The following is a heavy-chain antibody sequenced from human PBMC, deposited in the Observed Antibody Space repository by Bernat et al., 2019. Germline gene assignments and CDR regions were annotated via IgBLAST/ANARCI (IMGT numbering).Heavy chain of an antibody. Sequence: QLQLQESGPGLVKPSETLSLTCTVSGGSISSSSYYWGWIRQPPGKGLEWIGSIYYSGSTYYNPSHKSRVTISVDTSKNQFALKLSSVTAADTAVYYWARMNLGAFDYWGQGTLVTVSS. V-gene: IGHV4-39*01. CDR3: ARMNLGAFDY. D-gene: IGHD4-17*01. J-gene: IGHJ4*02. CDR2: IYYSGST. CDR1: GGSISSSSYY.